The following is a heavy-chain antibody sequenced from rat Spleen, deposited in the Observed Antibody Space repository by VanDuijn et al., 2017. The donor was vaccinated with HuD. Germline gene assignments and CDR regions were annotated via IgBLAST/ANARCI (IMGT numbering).Heavy chain of an antibody. CDR1: GFTYSNYV. D-gene: IGHD1-12*03. CDR2: ISTGGGNT. CDR3: TRHHYDGYYHGPVFGVMDA. V-gene: IGHV5S13*01. Sequence: EVQLVESGGGLVQPGRSLKLSCAASGFTYSNYVMAWVRQAPTKGLEWVASISTGGGNTYYRDSVKGRFTISRDNAKNTQYLQMDSLRSEDTASYYCTRHHYDGYYHGPVFGVMDAWGRGASVTVSS. J-gene: IGHJ4*01.